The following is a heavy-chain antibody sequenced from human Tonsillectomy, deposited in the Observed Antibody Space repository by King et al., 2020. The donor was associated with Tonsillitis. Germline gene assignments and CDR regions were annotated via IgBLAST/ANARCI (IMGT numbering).Heavy chain of an antibody. CDR3: VRNVLLWFGEEF. CDR1: GYSISNGYY. Sequence: QLQESGPGLVKPSETLSLTCAVSGYSISNGYYWGWIRQPPGKGLEWIGSIYHSGSTYYNPSLKSRVTISVDTSKNQFSLKLSSVTAADTAVYYCVRNVLLWFGEEFWGQGTLVTVSS. D-gene: IGHD3-10*01. J-gene: IGHJ4*02. CDR2: IYHSGST. V-gene: IGHV4-38-2*01.